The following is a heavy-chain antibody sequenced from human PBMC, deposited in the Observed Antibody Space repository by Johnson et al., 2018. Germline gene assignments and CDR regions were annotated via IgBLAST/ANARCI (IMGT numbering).Heavy chain of an antibody. V-gene: IGHV3-30-3*01. CDR1: GFSFSSYA. Sequence: QVQLVQSGGGVVQPGRSLRLSCAASGFSFSSYAMHWVRQAPGKGLEWGAVISDDGSNKYYADSVKGRFTISRDNSKNTLYLQMNSLRAEDTAVYYCARGAYDSSGYHYDEAFDIWGQGTMVTVSS. CDR2: ISDDGSNK. D-gene: IGHD3-22*01. CDR3: ARGAYDSSGYHYDEAFDI. J-gene: IGHJ3*02.